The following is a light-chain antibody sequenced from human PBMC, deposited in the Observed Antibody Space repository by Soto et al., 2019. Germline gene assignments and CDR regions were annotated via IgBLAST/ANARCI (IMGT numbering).Light chain of an antibody. CDR2: DAS. J-gene: IGKJ5*01. Sequence: VMTQSPATLSVSPGERASLSCRASQNVGGSVAWYQQKPGQAPRLLIYDASNRATGIPARFSGGGSGTEFTLTISSLQSEDFAVYYCQQYNNWPITFGQGTRLEIK. CDR1: QNVGGS. CDR3: QQYNNWPIT. V-gene: IGKV3D-15*01.